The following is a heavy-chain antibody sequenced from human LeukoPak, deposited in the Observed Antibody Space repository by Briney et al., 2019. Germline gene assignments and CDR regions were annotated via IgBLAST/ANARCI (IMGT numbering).Heavy chain of an antibody. V-gene: IGHV1-8*01. CDR3: ARGDSSGYYNY. CDR1: GYSFTSYG. D-gene: IGHD3-22*01. CDR2: MNPNSGNT. Sequence: ASVKLSCKASGYSFTSYGINWGRQAPGPPLEWMGWMNPNSGNTGYAQKFQGRVTMTRNTSISTAYMELSSLRSEDTAVYYCARGDSSGYYNYWGQGTLITVSS. J-gene: IGHJ4*02.